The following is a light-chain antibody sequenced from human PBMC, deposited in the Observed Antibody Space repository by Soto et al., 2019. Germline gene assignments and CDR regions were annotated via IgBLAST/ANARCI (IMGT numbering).Light chain of an antibody. Sequence: DIQMTQSPSTLSASVGDRVTMTCRASQSISSWLAWYQQKPGKTPKLLIYKASSLESGVPSRFSGSGSGTELTLTISSLQPDDFATYYCQQYNSYSWTFGQGTKVEI. J-gene: IGKJ1*01. CDR1: QSISSW. V-gene: IGKV1-5*03. CDR3: QQYNSYSWT. CDR2: KAS.